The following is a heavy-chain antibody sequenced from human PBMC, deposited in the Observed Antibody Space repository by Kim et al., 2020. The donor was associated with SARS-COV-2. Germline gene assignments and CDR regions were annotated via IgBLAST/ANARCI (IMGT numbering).Heavy chain of an antibody. CDR2: ISSSSSTI. J-gene: IGHJ5*02. V-gene: IGHV3-48*02. CDR3: ARDNGGTRWFGEFVDWFGP. D-gene: IGHD3-10*01. Sequence: GGSLRLSCAASGFTFSSYSMNWVRQAPGKGLEWVSYISSSSSTIYYADSVKGRFTISRDNAKNSLYLQMNSLRDEDTAVYYCARDNGGTRWFGEFVDWFGPWGQGTLVTVSS. CDR1: GFTFSSYS.